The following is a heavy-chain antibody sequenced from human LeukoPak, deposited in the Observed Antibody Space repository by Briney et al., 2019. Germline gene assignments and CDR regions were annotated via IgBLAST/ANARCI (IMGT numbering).Heavy chain of an antibody. CDR1: GGSISSSSYY. V-gene: IGHV4-39*01. J-gene: IGHJ4*02. Sequence: SETLSLTCIVSGGSISSSSYYWGWIRQPPGKGLEWIGSFFYSRSTYYNPSLKSRVTISVDTSKNQFSLKLSSVTAADTAVYYCARHPYLTTPFDYWGQGTLVTVSS. CDR3: ARHPYLTTPFDY. CDR2: FFYSRST. D-gene: IGHD4-11*01.